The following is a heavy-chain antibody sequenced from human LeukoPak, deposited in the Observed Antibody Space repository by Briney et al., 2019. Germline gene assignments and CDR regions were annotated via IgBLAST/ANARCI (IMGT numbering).Heavy chain of an antibody. Sequence: GGSLRLSCAASGFTFSSYGMSWVRQAPGKGLEWVSAISGSDDSTYYADSVKGRFTISRDNSKNTLNLQMNSLRAEDTAVYYCARALIGYYFDYWGQGTLVTVSS. D-gene: IGHD2-8*01. CDR3: ARALIGYYFDY. V-gene: IGHV3-23*01. CDR1: GFTFSSYG. J-gene: IGHJ4*02. CDR2: ISGSDDST.